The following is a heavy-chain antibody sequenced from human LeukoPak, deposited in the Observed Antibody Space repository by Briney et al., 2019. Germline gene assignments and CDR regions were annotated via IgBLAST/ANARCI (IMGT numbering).Heavy chain of an antibody. CDR1: GYTFTGYY. V-gene: IGHV1-2*06. D-gene: IGHD2-2*01. CDR3: ASLRCSSTSSTLQS. CDR2: INPNSGGT. Sequence: KPGASVKVSCKASGYTFTGYYMHWVRQAPGQGLEWMGRINPNSGGTNYAQKFQGRVTLNRDTSISTAYMELSRLRSDDTAVYYCASLRCSSTSSTLQSWGQGTLVTVSS. J-gene: IGHJ4*02.